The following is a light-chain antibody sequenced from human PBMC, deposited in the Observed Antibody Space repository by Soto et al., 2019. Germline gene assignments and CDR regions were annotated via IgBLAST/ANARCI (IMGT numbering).Light chain of an antibody. V-gene: IGKV1-5*01. CDR3: QQYNIYSRT. Sequence: DIQMTQSPSTLSASLGDRVTMTCRASQSISGWLAWYQQKPGKAPKLLIYDVSSLESGVPSRFSGSGSGTEFTLAIGSLQPDDFATYYCQQYNIYSRTFGQGTKVDIK. CDR2: DVS. J-gene: IGKJ1*01. CDR1: QSISGW.